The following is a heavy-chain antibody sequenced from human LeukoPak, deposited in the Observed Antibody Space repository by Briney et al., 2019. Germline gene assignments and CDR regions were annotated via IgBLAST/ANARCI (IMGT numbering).Heavy chain of an antibody. V-gene: IGHV1-69*13. D-gene: IGHD5-18*01. CDR1: GGTFSSYA. Sequence: EAPVKVSCKASGGTFSSYAISWVRQAPGQGLEWMGGIIPIFGTANYAQKFQGRVTITADESTSTAYMELSSLRSEDTAVYYCARERLGYGYDYYYYGMDVWGQGTTVTVSS. J-gene: IGHJ6*02. CDR2: IIPIFGTA. CDR3: ARERLGYGYDYYYYGMDV.